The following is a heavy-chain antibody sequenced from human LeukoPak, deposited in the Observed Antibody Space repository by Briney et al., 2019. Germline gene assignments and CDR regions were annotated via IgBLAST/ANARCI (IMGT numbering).Heavy chain of an antibody. CDR1: GYTFTNFD. J-gene: IGHJ4*02. V-gene: IGHV1-8*01. D-gene: IGHD3-10*01. CDR3: ARGPYYYYGSGNSYFDF. CDR2: VRPNSGNT. Sequence: ASVKVSCKASGYTFTNFDIYWVRQATGQGLEWMGWVRPNSGNTGYAQKFQGRVTMTRNTFISTAYMELSSLRSEDTAVYYCARGPYYYYGSGNSYFDFWGQGTLVTVSS.